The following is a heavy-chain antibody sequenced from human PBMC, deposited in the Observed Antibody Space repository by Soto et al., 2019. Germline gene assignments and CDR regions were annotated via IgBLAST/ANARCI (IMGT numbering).Heavy chain of an antibody. D-gene: IGHD3-22*01. V-gene: IGHV4-30-2*01. CDR3: ARDSYYYDSSGYWWFDP. J-gene: IGHJ5*02. Sequence: PSETLSLTCAVSGGSIISGGYCWSWIRQPPGKGLEWIGYIYHSGSTYYNPSLKSRVTISVDRSKNQFSLKLSSVTAADTAVYYCARDSYYYDSSGYWWFDPWGQGTLVTVSS. CDR1: GGSIISGGYC. CDR2: IYHSGST.